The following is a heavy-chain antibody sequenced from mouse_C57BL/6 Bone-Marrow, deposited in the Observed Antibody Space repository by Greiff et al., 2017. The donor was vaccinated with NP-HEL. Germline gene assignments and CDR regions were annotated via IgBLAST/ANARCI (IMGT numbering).Heavy chain of an antibody. D-gene: IGHD4-1*01. Sequence: QVQLQQSGPELVKPGASVKISCKASGYAFSSSWMNWVKQRLGKGLEWIGRIYPGDGDANYNGKFKGKATLTADKSSSTAYMQLSSLTSEDSAVYFCARRGLVDYGGQGTTLTVSS. CDR1: GYAFSSSW. CDR2: IYPGDGDA. CDR3: ARRGLVDY. J-gene: IGHJ2*01. V-gene: IGHV1-82*01.